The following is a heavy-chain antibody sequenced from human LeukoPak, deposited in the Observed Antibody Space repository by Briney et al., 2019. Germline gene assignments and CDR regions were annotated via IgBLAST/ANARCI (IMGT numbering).Heavy chain of an antibody. Sequence: ETLSLTCTVSGGSVSSGSYYWSWIRQPPGKGLEWASGISGSSDNTYYADSVKGRFTISRDNSKNTLYLQMSSLRAEDTAVYYCAKEVRYGPQYYFDYWGQGTLVTVSS. CDR3: AKEVRYGPQYYFDY. CDR2: ISGSSDNT. V-gene: IGHV3-23*01. D-gene: IGHD5-18*01. J-gene: IGHJ4*02. CDR1: GGSVSSGSYY.